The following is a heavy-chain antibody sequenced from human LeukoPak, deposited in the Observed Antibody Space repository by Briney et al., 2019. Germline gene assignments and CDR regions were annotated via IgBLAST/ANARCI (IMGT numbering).Heavy chain of an antibody. CDR2: IYTSGST. Sequence: PGGSLRLSCTVSGFTVSTNSMSWIRQPAGKGLEWIGRIYTSGSTNYNPSLKSRVTISVDTSKNQFSLKLSSVTAADTAVYYCARARYSSSYIDWFDPWGQGTLVTVSS. J-gene: IGHJ5*02. V-gene: IGHV4-4*07. CDR3: ARARYSSSYIDWFDP. CDR1: GFTVSTNS. D-gene: IGHD6-13*01.